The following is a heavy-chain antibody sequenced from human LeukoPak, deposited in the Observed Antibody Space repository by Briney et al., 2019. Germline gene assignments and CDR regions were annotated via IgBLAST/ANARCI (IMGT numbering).Heavy chain of an antibody. J-gene: IGHJ6*02. Sequence: GGSLRLSCAASGFTFGSYAMNWVRQTPGKGLEWVSAISGSGGNTYYADSVKGRFTISRDNSKNTLYLQMNSLRAEDTAIYYCARDLRDWKPYYGMDVWGQGTTVTVSS. CDR3: ARDLRDWKPYYGMDV. CDR1: GFTFGSYA. D-gene: IGHD1-1*01. CDR2: ISGSGGNT. V-gene: IGHV3-23*01.